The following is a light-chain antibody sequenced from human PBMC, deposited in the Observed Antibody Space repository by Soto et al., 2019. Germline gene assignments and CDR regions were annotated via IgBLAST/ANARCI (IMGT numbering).Light chain of an antibody. J-gene: IGKJ4*01. CDR3: QQYHSYPVT. V-gene: IGKV1-16*02. Sequence: DIQMTQSPSSLSASVGDMVTITCSASQAISSFLAWCQQKPGKAPKSLIYGASSLQSGVPSKFSGSGSDTDFTLTISSLQPEDSATYFCQQYHSYPVTFGGGTKVEI. CDR1: QAISSF. CDR2: GAS.